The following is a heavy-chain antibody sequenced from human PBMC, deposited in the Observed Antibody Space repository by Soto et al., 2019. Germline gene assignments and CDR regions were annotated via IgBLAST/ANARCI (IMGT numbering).Heavy chain of an antibody. CDR1: GFTFSSYG. CDR2: ISYDGSNK. CDR3: AKRDI. V-gene: IGHV3-30*18. J-gene: IGHJ3*02. Sequence: QVQLVESGGGVVQPGRSLRLSCAASGFTFSSYGMQWVRQAPGKGLEWVAVISYDGSNKYYADSVKGRFTISRDNFKNTLYLKMNRLRAEDTGVYYWAKRDIWGQGTIVTVSS.